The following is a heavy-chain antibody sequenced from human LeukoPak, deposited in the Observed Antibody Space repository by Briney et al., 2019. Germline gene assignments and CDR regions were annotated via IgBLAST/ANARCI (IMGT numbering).Heavy chain of an antibody. CDR2: FDPEDGET. Sequence: ASVKVSCKVSGYILTELSMHWVRQAPGKGLEWMGGFDPEDGETIYAQKFQGRVTMTEDTSTDTAYMELSSLRSEDTAVYYCATDNPRIAAAGPPLDVWGQGTTVTVSS. CDR3: ATDNPRIAAAGPPLDV. V-gene: IGHV1-24*01. D-gene: IGHD6-13*01. CDR1: GYILTELS. J-gene: IGHJ6*02.